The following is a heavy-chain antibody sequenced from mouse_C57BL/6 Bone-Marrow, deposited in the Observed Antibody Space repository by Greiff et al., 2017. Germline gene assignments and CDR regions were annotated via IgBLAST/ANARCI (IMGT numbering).Heavy chain of an antibody. J-gene: IGHJ2*01. Sequence: EVKLMESGAELVKPGASVKLSCTASGFNIKDYYMHWVKQRTEPGLEWIGRIDPEDGETKYAPKFQGKATITADTSSNPAYLQLSSLTSEDTAVYYCARSPTGGYYFDCWGQGTTLTVSS. D-gene: IGHD2-10*01. V-gene: IGHV14-2*01. CDR1: GFNIKDYY. CDR3: ARSPTGGYYFDC. CDR2: IDPEDGET.